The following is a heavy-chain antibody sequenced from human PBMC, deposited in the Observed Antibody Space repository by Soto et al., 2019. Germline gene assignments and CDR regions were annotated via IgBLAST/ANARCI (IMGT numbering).Heavy chain of an antibody. J-gene: IGHJ5*02. D-gene: IGHD6-6*01. Sequence: GESLKISCKCAGYIFTSYWIALVRQMPGKGLEWMGSIYLSDSDTRYSPSFQGRVTISADKSISTAYLQWSSLKASDTAMYYCARLAIEASQGRDWLDHWGQGTLVTVSS. CDR2: IYLSDSDT. V-gene: IGHV5-51*01. CDR1: GYIFTSYW. CDR3: ARLAIEASQGRDWLDH.